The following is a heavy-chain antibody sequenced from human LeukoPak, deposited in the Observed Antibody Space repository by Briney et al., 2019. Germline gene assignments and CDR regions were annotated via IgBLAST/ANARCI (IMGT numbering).Heavy chain of an antibody. CDR2: IYYSGST. CDR3: ARQTVAATPLDY. J-gene: IGHJ4*02. V-gene: IGHV4-59*08. Sequence: PSETLSLTCTVPGGSISSYYWSWIRQPPGKGLEWIGYIYYSGSTNYNPSLKSRVTISVDTSKNQFSLKLSSVTAADTAVYYCARQTVAATPLDYWGQGTLVTVSS. D-gene: IGHD6-19*01. CDR1: GGSISSYY.